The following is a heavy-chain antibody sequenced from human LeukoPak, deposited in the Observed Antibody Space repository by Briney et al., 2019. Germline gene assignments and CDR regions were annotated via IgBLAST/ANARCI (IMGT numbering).Heavy chain of an antibody. J-gene: IGHJ6*04. V-gene: IGHV3-33*01. CDR1: GFTFSSYG. D-gene: IGHD2-2*01. CDR3: ARSKGLGYCSSTSCHYYYYYGMDV. Sequence: PGRSLRLSCAASGFTFSSYGMHWVRQVPGKGLEWVAVIWYDGSNKYYADSVKGRFTISRDNSKNTLYLQMNSLRAEDTAVYYCARSKGLGYCSSTSCHYYYYYGMDVWGKGTTVTVSS. CDR2: IWYDGSNK.